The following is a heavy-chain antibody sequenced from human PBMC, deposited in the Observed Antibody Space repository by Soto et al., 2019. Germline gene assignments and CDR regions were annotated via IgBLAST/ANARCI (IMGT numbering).Heavy chain of an antibody. J-gene: IGHJ4*02. V-gene: IGHV4-59*01. Sequence: LSLTCTVSGGSISTYYWSWIRQTPGKGLEWIGHIYYSGRTSYKPSLKSRVSISVDTSKNQFSLKASSVTAADTAVYYCARGTYYYDSSGYLFDNWGQGALVTVSS. CDR2: IYYSGRT. D-gene: IGHD3-22*01. CDR3: ARGTYYYDSSGYLFDN. CDR1: GGSISTYY.